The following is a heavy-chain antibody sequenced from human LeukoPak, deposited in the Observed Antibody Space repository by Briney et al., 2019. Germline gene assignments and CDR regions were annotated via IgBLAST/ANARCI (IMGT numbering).Heavy chain of an antibody. J-gene: IGHJ4*02. D-gene: IGHD3-10*01. CDR3: ARVENSGEGY. CDR2: IYYSGST. V-gene: IGHV4-59*08. Sequence: SETLSLTCTVSGGXISSYYCSWIRQPPGKGLEWIGYIYYSGSTNYNPSLKSRVTISVDTSKNQFSLKLSSVTAADTAVYYCARVENSGEGYWGQGTLVTVSS. CDR1: GGXISSYY.